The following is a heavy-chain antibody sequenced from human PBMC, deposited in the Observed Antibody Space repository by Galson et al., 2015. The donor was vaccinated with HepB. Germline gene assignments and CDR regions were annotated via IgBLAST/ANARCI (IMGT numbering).Heavy chain of an antibody. CDR3: AKPLLTVSGGSSAFFDY. V-gene: IGHV3-23*01. CDR1: GFTFSSYA. CDR2: ISGSGGNT. Sequence: LRLSCAASGFTFSSYAMSWVRQAPGKGLEWVSDISGSGGNTHYADSVKGRFTISRDNSKNTLYLQMNSLRAEDTAVYFCAKPLLTVSGGSSAFFDYWGQGTLVTVSS. J-gene: IGHJ4*02. D-gene: IGHD3-16*01.